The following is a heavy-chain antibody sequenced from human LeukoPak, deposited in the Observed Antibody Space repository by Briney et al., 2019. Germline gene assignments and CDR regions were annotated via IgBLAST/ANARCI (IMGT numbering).Heavy chain of an antibody. D-gene: IGHD2-21*02. V-gene: IGHV3-23*01. J-gene: IGHJ4*02. CDR3: AKDFVVVPGNVNYFDY. CDR2: ISGSGDNT. Sequence: GGSLRLSCAASEFSVGSNYMTWVRQAPGKGLEWVSAISGSGDNTYYADSVKGRFTVSRDNSENTLYVQMKSLRAEDTAVYYCAKDFVVVPGNVNYFDYWGQGTLVTVSS. CDR1: EFSVGSNY.